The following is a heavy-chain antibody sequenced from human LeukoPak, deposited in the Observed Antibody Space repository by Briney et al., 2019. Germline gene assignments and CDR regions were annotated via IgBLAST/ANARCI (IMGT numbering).Heavy chain of an antibody. CDR1: GFTFDDYA. Sequence: GGSLRLSCAASGFTFDDYAMHWVRQAPGKGLEWVSGISWNSGSIGYADSVKGRFTIPRDNAKNSLYLQMNSLRAEDMALYYCAKGDSSSWYWYFDLWGRGTLVTVSS. D-gene: IGHD6-13*01. CDR3: AKGDSSSWYWYFDL. J-gene: IGHJ2*01. CDR2: ISWNSGSI. V-gene: IGHV3-9*03.